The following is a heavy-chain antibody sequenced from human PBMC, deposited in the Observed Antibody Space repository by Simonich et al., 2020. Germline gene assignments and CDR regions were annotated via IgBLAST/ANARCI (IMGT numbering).Heavy chain of an antibody. V-gene: IGHV3-30*07. D-gene: IGHD1-26*01. Sequence: QVQLVESGGGVVQPGRSLRLSCAASGFTFSSSAMHWVRPAPGKGLEGEAVISYDGSNKYYADSVKGRFTISRDNSKNTLYLQMNSLRAEDTAVYYCARDHLDSGSYYFDYWGQGTLVTVSS. CDR2: ISYDGSNK. J-gene: IGHJ4*02. CDR3: ARDHLDSGSYYFDY. CDR1: GFTFSSSA.